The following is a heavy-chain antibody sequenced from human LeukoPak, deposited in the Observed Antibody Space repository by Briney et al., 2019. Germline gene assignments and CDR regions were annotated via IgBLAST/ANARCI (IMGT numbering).Heavy chain of an antibody. Sequence: GGSLRLPCAASGFTFSSYGMHWVRQAPGKGLEWVAVISYDGSNKYYADSVKGRFTISRDNSKNTLYLQMNSLRAEDTAVYYCANDYGGNLDYWGQGTLVTVSS. D-gene: IGHD4-23*01. CDR2: ISYDGSNK. CDR1: GFTFSSYG. J-gene: IGHJ4*02. CDR3: ANDYGGNLDY. V-gene: IGHV3-30*18.